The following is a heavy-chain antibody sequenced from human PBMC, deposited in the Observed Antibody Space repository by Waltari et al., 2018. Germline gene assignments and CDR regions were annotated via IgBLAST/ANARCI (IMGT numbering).Heavy chain of an antibody. D-gene: IGHD1-1*01. J-gene: IGHJ6*03. CDR1: GYDFSTYW. CDR2: IDPSDSYT. Sequence: EVQLVQSGAEVKKPGESLRISCEGSGYDFSTYWITWVRHMPGKGLEWMGRIDPSDSYTNYSPSFRGHVTISVDRSISTAYIQWSGLRASDTAIDYCARTSTRDFYYMDVWGKGTTVTVSS. V-gene: IGHV5-10-1*01. CDR3: ARTSTRDFYYMDV.